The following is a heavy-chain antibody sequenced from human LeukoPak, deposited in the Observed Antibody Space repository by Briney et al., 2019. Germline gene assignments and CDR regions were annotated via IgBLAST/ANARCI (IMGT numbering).Heavy chain of an antibody. V-gene: IGHV1-2*02. CDR1: EYTFTAYY. D-gene: IGHD2-15*01. J-gene: IGHJ3*02. CDR3: ATGYCSGGSCYTTDAFDI. Sequence: ASVTVSFTSSEYTFTAYYMHWVRQAPGQGLEWMGWINPNSGGTNYAQKFQGRVTMTRDTSISTAYMELSRLRSDDTAVYYCATGYCSGGSCYTTDAFDIWGQGTMVTVSS. CDR2: INPNSGGT.